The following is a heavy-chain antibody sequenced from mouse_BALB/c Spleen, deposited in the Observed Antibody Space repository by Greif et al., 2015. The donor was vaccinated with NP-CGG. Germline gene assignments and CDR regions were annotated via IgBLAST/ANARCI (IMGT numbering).Heavy chain of an antibody. D-gene: IGHD2-3*01. Sequence: VQLQQSGAELVRSGASVKLSCTASGFNIKDYYMHWVKQRPEQGLEWIGWIDPENGDTEYAPKFQGKATMTADTSSNTAYPQLSSLTSEDTAVYYCKADGYYPFFAYWGQGTLVTVSA. J-gene: IGHJ3*01. CDR3: KADGYYPFFAY. CDR1: GFNIKDYY. CDR2: IDPENGDT. V-gene: IGHV14-4*02.